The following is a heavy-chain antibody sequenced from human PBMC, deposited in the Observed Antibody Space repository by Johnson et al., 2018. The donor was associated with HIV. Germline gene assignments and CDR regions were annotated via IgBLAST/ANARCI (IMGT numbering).Heavy chain of an antibody. D-gene: IGHD3-22*01. J-gene: IGHJ3*01. V-gene: IGHV3-11*04. CDR1: GFTFSDYY. CDR2: ISSSGSTR. Sequence: QVQLVESGGGLVKPGGSLRLSCAASGFTFSDYYMSWIRQAPGKGLEWVSYISSSGSTRYYADSVKGRSTISRDNAKNSLYLQMNRLRAEDTAVYYCARRSDSSGHPPLGAFDFWGQGTMVTVSS. CDR3: ARRSDSSGHPPLGAFDF.